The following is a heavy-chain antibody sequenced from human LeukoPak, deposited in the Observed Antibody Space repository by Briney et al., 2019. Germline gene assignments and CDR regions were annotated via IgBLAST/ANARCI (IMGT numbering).Heavy chain of an antibody. CDR3: ARVRMNYYGSGSFFDY. V-gene: IGHV4-30-4*01. CDR1: GGSISSGDYY. J-gene: IGHJ4*02. Sequence: PSETLSLTCTVSGGSISSGDYYWSWIRQPPGKGLEWIGYIYYSGSTYYNPSLKSRVTISVDTSKNQFSLKLSSVTAADTAVYYCARVRMNYYGSGSFFDYWGQGTLVTVSS. CDR2: IYYSGST. D-gene: IGHD3-10*01.